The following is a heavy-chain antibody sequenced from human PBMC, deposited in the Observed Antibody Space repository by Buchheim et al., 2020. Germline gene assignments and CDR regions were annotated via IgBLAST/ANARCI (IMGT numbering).Heavy chain of an antibody. CDR1: GYTFTNYH. D-gene: IGHD6-19*01. J-gene: IGHJ4*02. CDR3: AGDNSDWSSDY. CDR2: INPSSGRT. Sequence: QVQLVQSGAEVTKPGASVKASCKASGYTFTNYHMHWVRQAPGQGLEWMAIINPSSGRTSYAQKFQGRVTVTRDTSTSTVDMELSSLSSEDTAVYYCAGDNSDWSSDYWGPG. V-gene: IGHV1-46*01.